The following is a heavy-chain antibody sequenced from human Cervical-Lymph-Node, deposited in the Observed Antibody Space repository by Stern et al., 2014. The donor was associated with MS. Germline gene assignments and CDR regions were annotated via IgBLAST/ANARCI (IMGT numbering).Heavy chain of an antibody. V-gene: IGHV3-33*01. CDR2: IWYDGSNK. Sequence: VQLVESGGGVVQPGRSLRLSCAASGFTFSSYGMHWVRQAPGKGLEWVAVIWYDGSNKYYADSVKGRFTISRDNSKNTLYLQMNSLRAEDTAVYYCAREPRGSTSSGLYWGQGTLVTVSS. J-gene: IGHJ4*02. D-gene: IGHD6-6*01. CDR3: AREPRGSTSSGLY. CDR1: GFTFSSYG.